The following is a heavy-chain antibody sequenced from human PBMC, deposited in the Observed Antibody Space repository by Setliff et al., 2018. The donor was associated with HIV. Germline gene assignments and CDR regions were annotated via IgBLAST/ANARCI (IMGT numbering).Heavy chain of an antibody. J-gene: IGHJ4*02. D-gene: IGHD3-9*01. V-gene: IGHV4-59*04. CDR2: IYYSGST. CDR3: ARRGAYYDILTGYRSHYFDY. CDR1: GGSISGYY. Sequence: SETLSLTCTVSGGSISGYYWSWIRQPPGKGLEWIGYIYYSGSTYYNPSLKSRVTISVDTSKNQFSLKLSSVTAADTAVYYCARRGAYYDILTGYRSHYFDYWGQGTLVTVSS.